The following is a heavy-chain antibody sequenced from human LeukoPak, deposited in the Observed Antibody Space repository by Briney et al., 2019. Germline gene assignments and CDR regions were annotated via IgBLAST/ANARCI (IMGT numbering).Heavy chain of an antibody. J-gene: IGHJ4*02. V-gene: IGHV3-23*01. CDR1: GFTFSNSA. CDR2: LSRSATST. CDR3: AKYGPHIRGPDY. D-gene: IGHD1-26*01. Sequence: PGGSLRLSCAASGFTFSNSALSWVRQAPGKGLEWVSALSRSATSTYYADSVKGRFTISRDDSKNTLYLQMNSLRAEDTAVYYCAKYGPHIRGPDYWGQGTLVTVSS.